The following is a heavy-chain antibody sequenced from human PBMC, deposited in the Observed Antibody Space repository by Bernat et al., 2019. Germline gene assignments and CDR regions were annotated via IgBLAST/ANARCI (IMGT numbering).Heavy chain of an antibody. CDR2: IYHSGST. CDR3: ARVGMSGYSYGYAFYYYYGMDV. Sequence: QVQLQESGPGLVKPSGTLSLTCAVSGGSISSSNWWSWVRQPPGKGLEWIGEIYHSGSTNYNPSLKSRVTISVDKSQNQFSLKLSSVTAADTAVYYCARVGMSGYSYGYAFYYYYGMDVWGQGTTVTVSS. D-gene: IGHD5-18*01. J-gene: IGHJ6*02. CDR1: GGSISSSNW. V-gene: IGHV4-4*02.